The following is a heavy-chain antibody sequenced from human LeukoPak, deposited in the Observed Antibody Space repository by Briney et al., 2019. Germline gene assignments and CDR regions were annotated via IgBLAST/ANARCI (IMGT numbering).Heavy chain of an antibody. J-gene: IGHJ4*02. Sequence: GGSLRLSCAASGFTVSSNYMSWVRQAPGKGLEWVSVIYSGGSTYYADSVKGRLTISRDNSKNTLYLQMNSLRAEDTAVYYCARVVIAAAGTNFDYWGQGTLVTVSS. CDR3: ARVVIAAAGTNFDY. V-gene: IGHV3-66*01. D-gene: IGHD6-13*01. CDR2: IYSGGST. CDR1: GFTVSSNY.